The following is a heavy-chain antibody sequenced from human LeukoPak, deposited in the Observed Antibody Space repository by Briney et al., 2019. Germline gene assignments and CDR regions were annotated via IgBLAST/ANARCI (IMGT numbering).Heavy chain of an antibody. CDR1: GGSISSYY. CDR2: IYYSGGT. CDR3: ATPSSDEYSSGWSH. Sequence: PSETLSLTCTVSGGSISSYYWSWIRQPPGKGLEWIGYIYYSGGTNYNPSLKSRVTISVDTSKNQFSLKLSSVTAADTAVYYCATPSSDEYSSGWSHWGQGTLVTVSS. D-gene: IGHD6-19*01. V-gene: IGHV4-59*12. J-gene: IGHJ4*02.